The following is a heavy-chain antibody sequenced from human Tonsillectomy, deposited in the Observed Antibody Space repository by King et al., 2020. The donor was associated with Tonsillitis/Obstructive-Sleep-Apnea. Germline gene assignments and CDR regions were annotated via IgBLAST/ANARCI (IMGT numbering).Heavy chain of an antibody. CDR2: IYYSGTT. D-gene: IGHD4-17*01. CDR1: GGSISSGGYY. Sequence: VQLQESGPGLVKPSHTLSLTCTVSGGSISSGGYYWSWIRQHPGEGLEWIGYIYYSGTTYYNPSLKSRVTISVETYQSQFSLKLSSVTAADTAVYYCARGDDYDNDLDYWGQGTLVTVSS. CDR3: ARGDDYDNDLDY. J-gene: IGHJ4*02. V-gene: IGHV4-31*03.